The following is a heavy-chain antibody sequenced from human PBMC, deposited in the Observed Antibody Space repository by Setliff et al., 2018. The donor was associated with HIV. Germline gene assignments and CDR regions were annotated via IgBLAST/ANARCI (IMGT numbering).Heavy chain of an antibody. D-gene: IGHD2-21*02. CDR1: GYSISSGYY. CDR3: GRCSVGGSRDDNPRPDGESALQSWAVAPIIIPLNERKPRHGLS. J-gene: IGHJ5*01. V-gene: IGHV4-38-2*02. Sequence: KPSETLSLTCTVSGYSISSGYYWGFIRQPPGKGLEWIGSIFHSGSTYYNPSLKSRVTMSVDTSENQFSLKLRSVTAAETAVYYCGRCSVGGSRDDNPRPDGESALQSWAVAPIIIPLNERKPRHGLSWG. CDR2: IFHSGST.